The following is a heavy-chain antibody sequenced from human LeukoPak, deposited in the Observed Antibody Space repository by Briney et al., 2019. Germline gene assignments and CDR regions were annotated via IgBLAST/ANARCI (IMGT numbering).Heavy chain of an antibody. CDR2: ISAYNGDT. J-gene: IGHJ4*02. CDR3: ARGVGATDS. V-gene: IGHV1-18*01. Sequence: ASVKVSCKTSGYTFTRYGISWVRQAPGQGLKWMGWISAYNGDTNYAQKFQGRVTITRNTSISTAYMELSSLRSEDTAVYYCARGVGATDSWGQGTLVTVSS. CDR1: GYTFTRYG. D-gene: IGHD1-26*01.